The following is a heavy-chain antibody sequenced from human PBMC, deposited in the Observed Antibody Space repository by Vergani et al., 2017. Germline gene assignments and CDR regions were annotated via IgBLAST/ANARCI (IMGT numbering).Heavy chain of an antibody. V-gene: IGHV4-39*01. CDR1: GGSFSNSCYY. CDR2: IYYSGST. Sequence: QLQLQESGPGLVKPSETLSLTCTVSGGSFSNSCYYWGWIRQPPGKGLEWIGSIYYSGSTYYNPSLESRLTISVDTSKNQFSLKLSSVTAADTAVYFCASRLSYDSSGYDWGQGTLVTVSS. J-gene: IGHJ4*02. CDR3: ASRLSYDSSGYD. D-gene: IGHD3-22*01.